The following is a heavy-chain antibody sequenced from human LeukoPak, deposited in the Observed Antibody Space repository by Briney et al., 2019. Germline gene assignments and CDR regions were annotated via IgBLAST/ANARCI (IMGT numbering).Heavy chain of an antibody. CDR3: ARDVGFIVGATPGAFDI. D-gene: IGHD1-26*01. CDR2: IYSGGNT. CDR1: GFTVSSNY. J-gene: IGHJ3*02. V-gene: IGHV3-66*01. Sequence: GGSLRLSCAASGFTVSSNYMTWVRQAPGKGLEWGSVIYSGGNTYYADSVKGRFTISRDNTKNTVYLQMNSLRADDTAVYYCARDVGFIVGATPGAFDIWGQGTMVTVSS.